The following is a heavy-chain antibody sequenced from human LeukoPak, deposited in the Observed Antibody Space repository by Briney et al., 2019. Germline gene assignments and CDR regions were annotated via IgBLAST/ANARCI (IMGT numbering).Heavy chain of an antibody. CDR1: GFTFSSYW. V-gene: IGHV4-39*01. CDR3: ASEITIFGVVIGPHFDY. Sequence: GSLRLSCAASGFTFSSYWMHWIRQPPGKGLEWIGSIYYSGSTYYNPSLKSRVTISVDTSKNQFSLKLSSVTAADTAVYYCASEITIFGVVIGPHFDYWGQGTLVTVSS. D-gene: IGHD3-3*01. CDR2: IYYSGST. J-gene: IGHJ4*02.